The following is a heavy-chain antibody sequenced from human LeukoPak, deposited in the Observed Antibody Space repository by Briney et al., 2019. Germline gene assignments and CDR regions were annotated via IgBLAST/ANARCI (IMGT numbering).Heavy chain of an antibody. Sequence: GGSLRLSCAASGFTFTTYWMHWVRQAPGKGLVWVSHINSDGSITSYADSVKGRFTISRDNAKNTLYLQMNSLRAEDMAVYYCARDAVDTANAVWGQGTTVTVSS. V-gene: IGHV3-74*01. D-gene: IGHD5-18*01. CDR1: GFTFTTYW. CDR3: ARDAVDTANAV. J-gene: IGHJ6*02. CDR2: INSDGSIT.